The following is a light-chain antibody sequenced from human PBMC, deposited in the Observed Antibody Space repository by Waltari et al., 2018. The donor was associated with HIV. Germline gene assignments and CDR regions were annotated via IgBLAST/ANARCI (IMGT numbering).Light chain of an antibody. Sequence: QPPSASGTPGQRVTISCSGSSSNIGSDYVYWYQQLPGTAPKLLIYRNNQRPSGVPDRFSGSKSGTSASLAISGLRSEDEADYYCAAWDDSLSGPTWVFGGGTKLTVL. J-gene: IGLJ3*02. CDR3: AAWDDSLSGPTWV. V-gene: IGLV1-47*01. CDR1: SSNIGSDY. CDR2: RNN.